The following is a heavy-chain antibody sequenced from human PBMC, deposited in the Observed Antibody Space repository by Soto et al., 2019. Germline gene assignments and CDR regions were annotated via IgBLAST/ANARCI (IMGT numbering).Heavy chain of an antibody. Sequence: QVQLVESGGGVVQPGRSLTLSCVASGFSFSDYGMHWVRQAPGKGLEWVAIISYDGSDKSYADSVKGRFTTSRDNSKNTLFLQMNSLRPEDTAVYFRAKDVAAVTHFFENWGRGVLVTVSS. CDR3: AKDVAAVTHFFEN. D-gene: IGHD6-19*01. CDR2: ISYDGSDK. V-gene: IGHV3-30*18. J-gene: IGHJ4*02. CDR1: GFSFSDYG.